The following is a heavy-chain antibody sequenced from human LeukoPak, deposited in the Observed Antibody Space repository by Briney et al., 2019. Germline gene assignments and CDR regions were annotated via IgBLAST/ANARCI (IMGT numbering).Heavy chain of an antibody. Sequence: GASVKVSCKASGYTFTSYAMHWVRQAPGQRLEWMGWINAGNGNTKYSQEFQGRVTITRDTSASTAYMELRSLRSDDTAVYYCARAFNRYYYDSSGYYPYAFDIWGQGTMVTVSS. V-gene: IGHV1-3*01. CDR1: GYTFTSYA. CDR3: ARAFNRYYYDSSGYYPYAFDI. D-gene: IGHD3-22*01. J-gene: IGHJ3*02. CDR2: INAGNGNT.